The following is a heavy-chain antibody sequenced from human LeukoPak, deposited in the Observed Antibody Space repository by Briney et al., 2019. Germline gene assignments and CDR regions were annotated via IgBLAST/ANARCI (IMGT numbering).Heavy chain of an antibody. CDR2: ISGSGGST. J-gene: IGHJ4*02. D-gene: IGHD5-18*01. Sequence: GGSLRLSCAASGFTFSSYAMSWVRQAPGKGLEWVSAISGSGGSTYYADSVKGRFTISRDNSKNTLYLQMNSLKTEDTAVYYCTTGYSYGYFDYWGQGTLSPSPQ. CDR3: TTGYSYGYFDY. CDR1: GFTFSSYA. V-gene: IGHV3-23*01.